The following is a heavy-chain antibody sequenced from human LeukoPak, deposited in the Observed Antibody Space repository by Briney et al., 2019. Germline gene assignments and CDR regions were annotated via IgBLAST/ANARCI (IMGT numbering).Heavy chain of an antibody. CDR1: GASINSSDYY. J-gene: IGHJ4*02. V-gene: IGHV4-30-4*08. D-gene: IGHD6-19*01. CDR2: IYYSGGT. Sequence: SQTLSLTCTVSGASINSSDYYWAWIRQPPGKGLEWIGYIYYSGGTYSNPSLKSRVTISVDTSKNHFSLKLRSVTAADTAVYFCARSDRGGWPPRSIDFWGRGTLVTASS. CDR3: ARSDRGGWPPRSIDF.